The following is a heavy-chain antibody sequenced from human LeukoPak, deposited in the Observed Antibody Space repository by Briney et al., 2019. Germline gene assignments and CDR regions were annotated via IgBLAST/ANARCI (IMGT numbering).Heavy chain of an antibody. V-gene: IGHV4-34*01. CDR2: INHNRST. CDR3: ARAAAEDY. Sequence: SETLSLTCAVYGGSFSGYYWSWICQPPGKGLEWIGEINHNRSTNYNPSLTSRVTISLDTSKNQFSLKLSSVTAADTAVYYCARAAAEDYWGQGTLVTVSS. D-gene: IGHD6-13*01. CDR1: GGSFSGYY. J-gene: IGHJ4*02.